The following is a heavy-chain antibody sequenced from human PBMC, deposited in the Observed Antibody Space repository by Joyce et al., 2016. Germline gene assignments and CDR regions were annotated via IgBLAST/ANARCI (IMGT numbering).Heavy chain of an antibody. V-gene: IGHV3-30*03. Sequence: QVQLVESGGGVVQPGRSLRLSCAASGFTFSNYGMYWVRQAPGKGLEWVAVIAYDGNNKYYADAVKGRFTISRDNSKNTLYLQMNSLRAEDTAVYYCATRGWGYSSNFWGQGTLVTVSS. J-gene: IGHJ4*02. D-gene: IGHD6-19*01. CDR2: IAYDGNNK. CDR1: GFTFSNYG. CDR3: ATRGWGYSSNF.